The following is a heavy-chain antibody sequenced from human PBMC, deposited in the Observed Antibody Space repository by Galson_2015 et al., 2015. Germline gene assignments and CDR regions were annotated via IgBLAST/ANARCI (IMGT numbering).Heavy chain of an antibody. D-gene: IGHD3-10*01. J-gene: IGHJ6*02. V-gene: IGHV3-30*18. Sequence: SLRLSCAASGFTFSSYGMHWVRQAPGKGLEWVAVISYDGSNKYYADSVKGRFTISRDNSKNTLYLQMNSLRAEDTAVYYCAKERMVRGVISERSYGMDVWGQGTTVTVSS. CDR2: ISYDGSNK. CDR1: GFTFSSYG. CDR3: AKERMVRGVISERSYGMDV.